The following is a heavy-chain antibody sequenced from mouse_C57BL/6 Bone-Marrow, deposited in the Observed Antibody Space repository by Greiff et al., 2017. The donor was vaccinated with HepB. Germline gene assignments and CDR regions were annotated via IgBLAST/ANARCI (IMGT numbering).Heavy chain of an antibody. D-gene: IGHD6-1*01. V-gene: IGHV14-4*01. CDR3: TTCRFAY. CDR2: IDPENGDT. CDR1: GFNIKDDY. J-gene: IGHJ3*01. Sequence: EVQLQESGAELVRPGASVKLSCTASGFNIKDDYMHWVKQRPEQGLEWIGWIDPENGDTEYASKFQGKATITADTSSNTAYLQLSSLTSEDTAVYYCTTCRFAYWGQGTLVTVSA.